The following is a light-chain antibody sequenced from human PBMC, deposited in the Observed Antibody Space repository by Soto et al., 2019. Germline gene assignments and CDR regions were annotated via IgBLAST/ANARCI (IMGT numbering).Light chain of an antibody. CDR2: EGN. CDR1: SSDVGSYNL. V-gene: IGLV2-23*03. J-gene: IGLJ2*01. Sequence: QSVLPQPASVSGSPGQSITISCTGSSSDVGSYNLVSWYQQYPGKAPKLMIFEGNKRPSGVSNRFSASKSGNTASLTISGLQAEDEADYYCWSYAGRRTFEVFGGGTQLTVL. CDR3: WSYAGRRTFEV.